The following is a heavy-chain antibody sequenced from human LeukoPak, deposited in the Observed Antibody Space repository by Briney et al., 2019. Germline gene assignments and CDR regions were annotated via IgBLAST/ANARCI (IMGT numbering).Heavy chain of an antibody. CDR1: GGSFSGYH. V-gene: IGHV4-34*01. CDR3: ARRYDYVWGSYRNNWFDP. CDR2: INHSGST. D-gene: IGHD3-16*02. Sequence: SETLSLTCAVYGGSFSGYHWSWIRQPPGKGLEWIGEINHSGSTNYNPSLKSRVTISVDTSKNQFSLKLSSVTAADTAVYYCARRYDYVWGSYRNNWFDPWGQGTLVTVSS. J-gene: IGHJ5*02.